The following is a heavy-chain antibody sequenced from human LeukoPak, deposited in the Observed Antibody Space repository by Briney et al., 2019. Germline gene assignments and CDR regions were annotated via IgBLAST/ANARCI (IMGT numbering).Heavy chain of an antibody. V-gene: IGHV3-48*01. CDR3: ARKTGGSLDI. D-gene: IGHD7-27*01. CDR2: ISSSSSTI. Sequence: GRSLRLSCAASGFTFSTYTMHWVRQAPGKGLEWVTYISSSSSTIYYADSVKGRFTISRDNAKNSLYLEMNSLRAEDTAVYYCARKTGGSLDIWGQGTMVTVSS. CDR1: GFTFSTYT. J-gene: IGHJ3*02.